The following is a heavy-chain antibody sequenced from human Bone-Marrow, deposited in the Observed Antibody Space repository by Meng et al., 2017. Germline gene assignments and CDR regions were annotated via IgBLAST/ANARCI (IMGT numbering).Heavy chain of an antibody. J-gene: IGHJ4*02. CDR2: ISYDGSNK. Sequence: QVQVVGAGGGVVQPVMSRGLSCAASGFTFSSYAMHWVRQAPGKGLEWVAVISYDGSNKYYADSVKGRFTISRDNSKNTLYLQMNSLRAEDTAVYYCARFALLDYWGQGTLVTVSS. D-gene: IGHD3-10*01. V-gene: IGHV3-30*01. CDR3: ARFALLDY. CDR1: GFTFSSYA.